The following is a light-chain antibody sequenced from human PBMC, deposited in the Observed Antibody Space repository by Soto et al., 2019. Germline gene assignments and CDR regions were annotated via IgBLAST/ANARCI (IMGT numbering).Light chain of an antibody. Sequence: QSALTQPASVSESPGQSITISCTGTSSDVGGYNYVSWYQQHPGKPPKLMIDDVSNRPSGVSNRFSGSKSGNTASLTISGLQAEDEADYYCTSYTGSSPVLFGGGTKLTVL. CDR3: TSYTGSSPVL. CDR1: SSDVGGYNY. CDR2: DVS. V-gene: IGLV2-14*01. J-gene: IGLJ2*01.